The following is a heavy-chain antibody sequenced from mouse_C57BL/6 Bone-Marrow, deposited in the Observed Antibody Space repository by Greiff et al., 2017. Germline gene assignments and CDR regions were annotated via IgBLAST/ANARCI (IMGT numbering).Heavy chain of an antibody. Sequence: VKLQESGAELVKPGASVKLSCKASGYTFTEYTIHWVKQRPGQGLEWIGWFYPGSGSTKYNEKFKDKATLTVDKSSSTVYMELSRLTSEDAAVYFCERHEAEYYGSRGFDYWGQGTTLTVSS. V-gene: IGHV1-62-2*01. CDR2: FYPGSGST. D-gene: IGHD1-1*01. CDR1: GYTFTEYT. J-gene: IGHJ2*01. CDR3: ERHEAEYYGSRGFDY.